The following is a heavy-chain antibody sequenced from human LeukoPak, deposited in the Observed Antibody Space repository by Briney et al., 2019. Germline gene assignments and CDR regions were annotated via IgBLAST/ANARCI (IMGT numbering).Heavy chain of an antibody. CDR2: ISYDGSNK. J-gene: IGHJ6*02. Sequence: PGGSLRLSCAASGFTFSSYGMHWVRQAPGKGLEWVAVISYDGSNKYYADSVKGRFTISRDNSKNTLYLQMNSLRAEDTAVYYCAKDRSSGYVFGYDYYYYGMDVWGQGTTVTVSS. D-gene: IGHD5-12*01. V-gene: IGHV3-30*18. CDR3: AKDRSSGYVFGYDYYYYGMDV. CDR1: GFTFSSYG.